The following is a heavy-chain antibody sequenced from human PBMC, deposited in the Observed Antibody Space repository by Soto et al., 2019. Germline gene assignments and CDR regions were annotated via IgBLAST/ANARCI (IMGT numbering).Heavy chain of an antibody. V-gene: IGHV3-66*01. CDR3: AKGRSYYYYYGVDV. CDR1: GFTVRSNY. J-gene: IGHJ6*02. CDR2: IYSGGST. Sequence: GGSLRLSCAASGFTVRSNYMNWVRQAPGKGLEWVSIIYSGGSTYYTDSVKGRFTISRDSSKSTLYLQMNSLRAEDTALYYCAKGRSYYYYYGVDVWGQGTTVTVSS.